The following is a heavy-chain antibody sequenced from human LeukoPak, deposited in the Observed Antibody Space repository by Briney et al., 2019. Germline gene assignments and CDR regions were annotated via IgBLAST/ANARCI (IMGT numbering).Heavy chain of an antibody. CDR2: IYSGGST. D-gene: IGHD6-13*01. Sequence: PGGSLRLSCAASGLTFSNYGMHWVRQAPGKGLEWVSVIYSGGSTYYADSVKGRFTISRDNSKNTLYLQMNSLRAEDTAVYYCATSASSSWLDYWGQGTLVTVSS. CDR3: ATSASSSWLDY. CDR1: GLTFSNYG. J-gene: IGHJ4*02. V-gene: IGHV3-66*01.